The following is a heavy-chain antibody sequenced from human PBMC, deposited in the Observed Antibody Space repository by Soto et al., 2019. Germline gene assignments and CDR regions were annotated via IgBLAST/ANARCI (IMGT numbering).Heavy chain of an antibody. D-gene: IGHD1-26*01. Sequence: PSETVCQTVTVADGANSGGYYYWSWLRQPPGKGLEWIGYIYYSGSTYYNPSLKSRVTISVDTSKNQFSLKLSSVTAADTAVYYCARRIEELLAYNDAFDIWGQGTMVTVSS. CDR3: ARRIEELLAYNDAFDI. CDR1: DGANSGGYYY. V-gene: IGHV4-30-4*01. CDR2: IYYSGST. J-gene: IGHJ3*02.